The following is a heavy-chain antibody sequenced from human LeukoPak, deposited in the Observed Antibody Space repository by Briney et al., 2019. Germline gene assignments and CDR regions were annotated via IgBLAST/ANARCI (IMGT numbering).Heavy chain of an antibody. Sequence: SETLSLTCTVSGGSISNNYWSWIRQPPGKGLEWIGYIYYTGTTNYNPSLKSRVTISVDTSKNQFSLKLSSVTAADTAVYYCARDVTEVGVVTYGMDVWGQGTTVTVSS. V-gene: IGHV4-59*12. CDR1: GGSISNNY. D-gene: IGHD3-3*01. CDR2: IYYTGTT. CDR3: ARDVTEVGVVTYGMDV. J-gene: IGHJ6*02.